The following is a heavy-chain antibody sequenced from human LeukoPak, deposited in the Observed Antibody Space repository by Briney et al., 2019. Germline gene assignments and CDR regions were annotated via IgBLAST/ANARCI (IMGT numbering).Heavy chain of an antibody. Sequence: TSETLSLTCTVSGYSISSGYYWGWIRQPPGKGLEWIGYIYYSGSTYYNPSLKSRVTISVDTSKNQFSLKLSSVTAADTAVYYCARGPFHRMNRYFDLWGRGTLVTVSS. D-gene: IGHD2-15*01. CDR3: ARGPFHRMNRYFDL. CDR2: IYYSGST. CDR1: GYSISSGYY. J-gene: IGHJ2*01. V-gene: IGHV4-38-2*02.